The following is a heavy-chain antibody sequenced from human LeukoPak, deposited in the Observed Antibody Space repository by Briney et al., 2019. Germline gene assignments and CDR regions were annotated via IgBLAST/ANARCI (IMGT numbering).Heavy chain of an antibody. CDR2: ISGSGGST. Sequence: GGSLRLSCAASGFTFSGYAMSWVRQAPGKGLEWVSAISGSGGSTYYADSVKGRFTISRDNSKNTLYLQMNSLRAEDTAVYYCAKSDPGYCSGGSCDPFDYWGQGTLVTVSS. V-gene: IGHV3-23*01. D-gene: IGHD2-15*01. J-gene: IGHJ4*02. CDR1: GFTFSGYA. CDR3: AKSDPGYCSGGSCDPFDY.